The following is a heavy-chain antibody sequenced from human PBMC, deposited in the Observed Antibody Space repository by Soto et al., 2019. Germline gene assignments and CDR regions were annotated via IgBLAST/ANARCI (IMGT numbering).Heavy chain of an antibody. Sequence: QVQLVESGGGVVQPGRSLRLSCAASGFTFSSYGMHWVRQAPCKGLEWVAVTWYDGSNKYYAEAVKGRLTISRDNSKNTLYLQMNSLRAEETAVYYCARVHKAYSSGCFPWQAFDYWGQGTLVTVSS. D-gene: IGHD6-19*01. V-gene: IGHV3-33*01. CDR3: ARVHKAYSSGCFPWQAFDY. CDR2: TWYDGSNK. CDR1: GFTFSSYG. J-gene: IGHJ4*02.